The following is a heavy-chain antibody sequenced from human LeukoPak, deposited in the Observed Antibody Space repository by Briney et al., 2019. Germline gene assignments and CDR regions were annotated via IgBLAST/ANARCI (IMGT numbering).Heavy chain of an antibody. CDR2: INHSGST. CDR3: ARGRNTMVRGVIITGWFDP. D-gene: IGHD3-10*01. Sequence: PSETLSLTCAVYGGSFSGYYWSWIRQPPGKGLEWLGEINHSGSTNYNPSLKSRVTISVDTSKNQFSLKLSSVTAADTAVYYCARGRNTMVRGVIITGWFDPWGQGTLVTVSS. J-gene: IGHJ5*02. CDR1: GGSFSGYY. V-gene: IGHV4-34*01.